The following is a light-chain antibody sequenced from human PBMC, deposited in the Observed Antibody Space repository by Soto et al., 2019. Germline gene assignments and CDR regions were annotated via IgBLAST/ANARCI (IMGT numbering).Light chain of an antibody. Sequence: EIVMTQSPATLSVSPGERATLSCRASQSVSSNLAWYQQKPGQAPRLLIYGASTRATGIPARFSGSGSGTEFTLTLSSLQSEAFAVYYCQQGLTLGHGTKVDIK. CDR3: QQGLT. CDR1: QSVSSN. V-gene: IGKV3-15*01. J-gene: IGKJ3*01. CDR2: GAS.